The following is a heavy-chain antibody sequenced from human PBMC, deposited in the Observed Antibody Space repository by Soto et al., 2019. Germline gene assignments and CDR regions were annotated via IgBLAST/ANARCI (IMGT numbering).Heavy chain of an antibody. CDR3: AAHDGIRDLGTVSAFGGNRSFDP. Sequence: GAALKISCKASGYTFPNYWIGRVRQMPGKGPERMGIVYPDDSTVRYNPTFQRQVTISADKSISTAFLQWSGLRAPDTAMYYLAAHDGIRDLGTVSAFGGNRSFDP. J-gene: IGHJ5*02. D-gene: IGHD3-10*01. V-gene: IGHV5-51*01. CDR2: VYPDDSTV. CDR1: GYTFPNYW.